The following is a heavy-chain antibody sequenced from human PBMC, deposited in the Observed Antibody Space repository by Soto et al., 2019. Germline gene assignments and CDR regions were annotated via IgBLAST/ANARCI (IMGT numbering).Heavy chain of an antibody. CDR3: GRDEGYDILTGYHWFEP. V-gene: IGHV4-59*01. Sequence: PSETLSLTCTVSGGSISSYYWSWIRQPPGKGLEWIGYIYYSGSTNYNPSLKSRVTISVDTSKKQCSLKLSSVSAPDRAVYYCGRDEGYDILTGYHWFEPWGQGTLVTVSS. CDR2: IYYSGST. CDR1: GGSISSYY. D-gene: IGHD3-9*01. J-gene: IGHJ5*02.